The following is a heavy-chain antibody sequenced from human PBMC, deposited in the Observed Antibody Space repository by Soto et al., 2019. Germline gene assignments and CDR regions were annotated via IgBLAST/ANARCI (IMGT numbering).Heavy chain of an antibody. Sequence: EVQLVESGGGLVQPGGSLRLSCAASGFTLSSYWMHWVRQAPGKGLVCVSRINSDGSSTSYADSVKGRFTISRDNAKNTLYLQMNSLRAEDTAVYYCARHPLVRSVVAATPQWYFDLWGRGTLVTVSS. CDR3: ARHPLVRSVVAATPQWYFDL. J-gene: IGHJ2*01. CDR2: INSDGSST. CDR1: GFTLSSYW. V-gene: IGHV3-74*01. D-gene: IGHD2-15*01.